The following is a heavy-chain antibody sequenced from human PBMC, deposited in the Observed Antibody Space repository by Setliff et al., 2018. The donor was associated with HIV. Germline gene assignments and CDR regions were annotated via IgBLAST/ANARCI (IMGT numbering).Heavy chain of an antibody. CDR2: IYYSGRT. D-gene: IGHD2-8*01. Sequence: TLSLTCIVSRGSISSTSHYWGWVRQSPGRRLEWIGSIYYSGRTYYNPSLKSRVTMSVDTSTNQFSLDLASVTAADTAVYFCAGEIAPAARLPNVGGPPPPGYYHYMDVWGKGTTVTVSS. V-gene: IGHV4-39*07. CDR3: AGEIAPAARLPNVGGPPPPGYYHYMDV. J-gene: IGHJ6*03. CDR1: RGSISSTSHY.